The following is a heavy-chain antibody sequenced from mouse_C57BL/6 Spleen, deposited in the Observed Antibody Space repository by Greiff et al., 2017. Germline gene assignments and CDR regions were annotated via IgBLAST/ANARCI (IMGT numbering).Heavy chain of an antibody. Sequence: EVQLQQSGPELVKPGASVKIPCKASGYTFTDYNMDWVKQSHGKSLEWIGDINPNNGGTIYNQKFKGKATLTVDKSSSTAYMELRSLTSEDTAVYYCATDSSGSYAMDYWGQGTSVTVSS. CDR1: GYTFTDYN. CDR3: ATDSSGSYAMDY. CDR2: INPNNGGT. J-gene: IGHJ4*01. V-gene: IGHV1-18*01. D-gene: IGHD3-2*02.